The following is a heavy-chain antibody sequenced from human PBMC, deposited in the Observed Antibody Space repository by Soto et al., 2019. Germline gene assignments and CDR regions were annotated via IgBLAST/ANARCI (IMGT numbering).Heavy chain of an antibody. CDR2: IHYSGSI. CDR1: GGSISSDHYH. J-gene: IGHJ6*02. D-gene: IGHD2-21*02. CDR3: AREDDGGDRDYYGLDV. Sequence: SETLSLTCTVSGGSISSDHYHWTWICQPPGKGLEWIGYIHYSGSIYYNPSLQSRVTMSVDTSKNLFSLKLSSVTAADTAVYFCAREDDGGDRDYYGLDVWGQGTTVTVPS. V-gene: IGHV4-30-4*01.